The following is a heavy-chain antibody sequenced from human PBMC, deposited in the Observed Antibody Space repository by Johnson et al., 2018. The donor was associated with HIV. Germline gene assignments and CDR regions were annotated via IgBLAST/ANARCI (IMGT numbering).Heavy chain of an antibody. J-gene: IGHJ3*02. V-gene: IGHV3-20*04. D-gene: IGHD3-16*02. CDR2: LNWKGDKT. CDR3: ARGVIGEGATGGAFDI. Sequence: VQLVESGGSVVRPGGSLRLSCAASGFIFDDYGMSWVRQAPGKGLEWVAGLNWKGDKTGYADSVKGRCTISSDNAKNSLDLQLNSLRAEDTALYYCARGVIGEGATGGAFDIWGQGTMVTASS. CDR1: GFIFDDYG.